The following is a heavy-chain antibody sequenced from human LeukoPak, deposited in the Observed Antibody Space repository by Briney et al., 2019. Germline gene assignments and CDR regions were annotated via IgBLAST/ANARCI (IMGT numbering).Heavy chain of an antibody. CDR1: GFTFSTYG. Sequence: GGSLRLSCAASGFTFSTYGIQWVRQAPGKGLEWVAVISYDGRNTYYADSVKGRFTISRDNSRNTLYLQMNSLTVEDTAVYYCAKELAVAGSFDFWGQGTLVTVSS. J-gene: IGHJ4*02. CDR2: ISYDGRNT. D-gene: IGHD6-19*01. V-gene: IGHV3-30*18. CDR3: AKELAVAGSFDF.